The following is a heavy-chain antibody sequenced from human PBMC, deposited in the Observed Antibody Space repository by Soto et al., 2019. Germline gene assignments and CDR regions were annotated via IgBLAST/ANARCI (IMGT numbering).Heavy chain of an antibody. D-gene: IGHD4-17*01. CDR2: IYYSGST. J-gene: IGHJ6*02. CDR3: AGGYGDSTYYYYGMDV. Sequence: SETLSLTCTVSGCSISSGYYXWSXXRXPPGKGLEWIGYIYYSGSTYYNPSLKSRVTISVDTSKNQFSLKLSSVTAADTAVYYCAGGYGDSTYYYYGMDVWGQGTTVTVSS. V-gene: IGHV4-30-4*01. CDR1: GCSISSGYYX.